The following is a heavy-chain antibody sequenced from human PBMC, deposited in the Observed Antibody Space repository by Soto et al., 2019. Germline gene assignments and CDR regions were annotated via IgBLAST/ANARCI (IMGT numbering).Heavy chain of an antibody. V-gene: IGHV3-73*01. CDR3: TRLIDSGRFFRFDS. CDR1: GFTFSGSA. CDR2: IKSKVNNYAT. Sequence: PGGSLRLSCAASGFTFSGSAMHWVRQASGKGLEWIGCIKSKVNNYATAYAASVKGRFTISRDDSQNTAYLQMNSLKTEDTAVYYCTRLIDSGRFFRFDSWGQGTPVTVSS. J-gene: IGHJ4*02. D-gene: IGHD1-26*01.